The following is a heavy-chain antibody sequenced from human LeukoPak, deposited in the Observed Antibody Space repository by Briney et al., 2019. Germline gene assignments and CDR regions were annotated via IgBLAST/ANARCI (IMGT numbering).Heavy chain of an antibody. Sequence: SETLSLTCTVSGGSISSYYWSWIRQPPGKGLEWIGYIYYSGSTNYNPSLKSRVTISVGTSKNQFSLKLSSVTAADTAVYYCARVTAMDPLFFQHWGQGTLVTVSS. CDR1: GGSISSYY. CDR2: IYYSGST. D-gene: IGHD5-18*01. V-gene: IGHV4-59*01. J-gene: IGHJ1*01. CDR3: ARVTAMDPLFFQH.